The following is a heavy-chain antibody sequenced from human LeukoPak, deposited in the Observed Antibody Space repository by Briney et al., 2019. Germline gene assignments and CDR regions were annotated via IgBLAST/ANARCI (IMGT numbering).Heavy chain of an antibody. CDR2: IYYSGST. CDR1: GGSISSGGYY. CDR3: AREIGCSGGSCYSRFDY. J-gene: IGHJ4*02. V-gene: IGHV4-31*03. Sequence: SETLSLTCTVSGGSISSGGYYWSWIRQHPGKGLEWIGYIYYSGSTYYNPSRKSRVTISVDTSKNQFSLKLSSVTAADTAVYYCAREIGCSGGSCYSRFDYWGQGTLVTVSS. D-gene: IGHD2-15*01.